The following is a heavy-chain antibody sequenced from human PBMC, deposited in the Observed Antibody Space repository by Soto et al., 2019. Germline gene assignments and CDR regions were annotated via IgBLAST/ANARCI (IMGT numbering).Heavy chain of an antibody. D-gene: IGHD6-13*01. V-gene: IGHV3-74*01. CDR1: GFTFSSDW. Sequence: EVQLVESGGGLVQPGGSPRLSCVASGFTFSSDWMHWVRQAPGKGLVWVSRINSDGSSRSSGDSVKGRFTISRDNAKNTLYLQMNSLRAEDTAVYYCARGVAGAGGSYGMDVWGQGTTVTVSS. CDR2: INSDGSSR. CDR3: ARGVAGAGGSYGMDV. J-gene: IGHJ6*02.